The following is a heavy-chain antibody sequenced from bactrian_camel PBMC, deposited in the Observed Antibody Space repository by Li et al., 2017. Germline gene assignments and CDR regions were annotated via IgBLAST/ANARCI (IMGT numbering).Heavy chain of an antibody. CDR2: IYRDASNT. D-gene: IGHD2*01. CDR1: GFTFSNFY. J-gene: IGHJ4*01. Sequence: QLVESGGGSVQPGGSLRLSCAASGFTFSNFYMTWVRQAPGKGLEWVSSIYRDASNTYYADSVKGRHTISRDNAKNTVYLLMHSLKSEDTALYYCSRDTWPYSSRDPYSTTHAGYKFWGHGTQVTVS. V-gene: IGHV3-2*01. CDR3: SRDTWPYSSRDPYSTTHAGYKF.